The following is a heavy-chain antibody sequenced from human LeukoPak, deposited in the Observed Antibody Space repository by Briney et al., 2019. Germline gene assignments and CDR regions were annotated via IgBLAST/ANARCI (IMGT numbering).Heavy chain of an antibody. J-gene: IGHJ4*03. Sequence: GGSLRLSCAASGFTFSSYSLNWVRQAPGKGLEWVSFISSSSITIYYADSVKGRFTISRDNAEKSLYLQMNSLRAEDTAVYSWAGDPGGAYPANDHWGQGTLVTGSS. CDR3: AGDPGGAYPANDH. CDR1: GFTFSSYS. CDR2: ISSSSITI. V-gene: IGHV3-48*04. D-gene: IGHD1-26*01.